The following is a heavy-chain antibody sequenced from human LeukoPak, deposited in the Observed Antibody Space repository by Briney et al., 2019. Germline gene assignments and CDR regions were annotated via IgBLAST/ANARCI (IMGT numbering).Heavy chain of an antibody. CDR3: ARLAHSSGWNDDAFDI. J-gene: IGHJ3*02. CDR2: IGGSGGST. CDR1: GFTFSSYA. D-gene: IGHD6-19*01. V-gene: IGHV3-23*01. Sequence: QTGGSLRLSCAASGFTFSSYAMSWVRKPPGKGLEWVSAIGGSGGSTYYADPVKGRFTISRDNAKNSLYLQMNSLRAEDTALYHCARLAHSSGWNDDAFDIWGQGTMVTVSS.